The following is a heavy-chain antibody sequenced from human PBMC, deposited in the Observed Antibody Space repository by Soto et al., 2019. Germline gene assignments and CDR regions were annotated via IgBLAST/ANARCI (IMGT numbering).Heavy chain of an antibody. CDR2: ITHSGSII. V-gene: IGHV3-11*01. D-gene: IGHD6-19*01. J-gene: IGHJ4*02. Sequence: QVQLVESGGGLAQPGGSLGLACAASGFSFSDFYMSWIRQAPGKGLECISYITHSGSIIHYADSVKGRFTISRDNAKNSLFMQMNSLRSEDAAIYYCARLAVGGTHYFDQWGQGSLVTVAS. CDR1: GFSFSDFY. CDR3: ARLAVGGTHYFDQ.